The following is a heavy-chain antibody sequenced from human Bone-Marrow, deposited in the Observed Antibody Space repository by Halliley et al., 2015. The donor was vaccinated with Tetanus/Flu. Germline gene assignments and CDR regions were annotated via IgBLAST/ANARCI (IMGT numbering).Heavy chain of an antibody. D-gene: IGHD3-16*02. J-gene: IGHJ4*02. CDR2: IDRRPGVS. CDR3: ARDSLVPAAHFDY. Sequence: WVSPIDRRPGVSHYAESVKGRFTISRDEAGNSLYLQMNSLRDEDTALYYCARDSLVPAAHFDYWGQGTQVTVSS. V-gene: IGHV3-11*04.